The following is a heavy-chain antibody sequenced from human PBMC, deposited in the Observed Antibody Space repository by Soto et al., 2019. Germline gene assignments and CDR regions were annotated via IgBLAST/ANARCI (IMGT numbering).Heavy chain of an antibody. V-gene: IGHV4-4*07. CDR1: GDSFSNYY. D-gene: IGHD3-10*01. CDR2: IYPSGTT. Sequence: SETLSLTCTVSGDSFSNYYWSWIRQPAGKGLEWIGRIYPSGTTNYNPSLKSRLTMSRDTSKNQFSLTLRSVTAADTAVYFCARDDFGSAGMDVWGHGTTVTVSS. CDR3: ARDDFGSAGMDV. J-gene: IGHJ6*02.